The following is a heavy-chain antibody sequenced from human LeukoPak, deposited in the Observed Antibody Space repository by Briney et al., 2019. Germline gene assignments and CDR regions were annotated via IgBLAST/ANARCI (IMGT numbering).Heavy chain of an antibody. CDR2: IIPIFGIA. D-gene: IGHD1-26*01. CDR3: ARTFRRDGSYPFDY. V-gene: IGHV1-69*04. J-gene: IGHJ4*02. CDR1: GFTFSSYA. Sequence: GGSLRLSCAASGFTFSSYAMSWVRQAPGQGLEWMGRIIPIFGIANYAQKFQGRVTITADKSTSTAYMELSSLRSEDTAVYYCARTFRRDGSYPFDYWGQGTLVTVSS.